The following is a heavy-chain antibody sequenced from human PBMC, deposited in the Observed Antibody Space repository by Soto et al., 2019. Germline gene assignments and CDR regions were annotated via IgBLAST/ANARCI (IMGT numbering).Heavy chain of an antibody. D-gene: IGHD3-3*02. Sequence: GGSLRLFCEASGITFGSRAMNWVRQVHGEGLGWGSSITDSGGDTKYTNSVRCRFTISRENSKNTLYLLMSRLRGEESAIYFCARGSEESYPGSRIFGLWGRGXLVTVYS. CDR2: ITDSGGDT. V-gene: IGHV3-23*01. CDR3: ARGSEESYPGSRIFGL. J-gene: IGHJ4*02. CDR1: GITFGSRA.